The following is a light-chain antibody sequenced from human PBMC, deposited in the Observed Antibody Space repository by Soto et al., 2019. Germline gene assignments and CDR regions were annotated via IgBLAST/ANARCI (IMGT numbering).Light chain of an antibody. CDR3: QQSYSTPPIT. V-gene: IGKV1-39*01. J-gene: IGKJ5*01. CDR2: AAS. CDR1: QSISSY. Sequence: IHMTHAPSSLSASVVYRVTITCLSSQSISSYLNWYQQKPGKAPKLLIYAASSLQSGVPSRFSGSGSGTDFTLTISSLQPEDFATYYCQQSYSTPPITFGQGTRLEIK.